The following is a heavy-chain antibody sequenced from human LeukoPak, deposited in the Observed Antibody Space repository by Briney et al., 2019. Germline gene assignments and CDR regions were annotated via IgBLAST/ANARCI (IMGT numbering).Heavy chain of an antibody. Sequence: GGSLRLSCAASGFIFSNNWMSWVRQAPGKGPEWVANIKGDGSETYYVDSVKGRFTISRDNSENTLFLQVSSLRAEDTAIYYCARQLGHCSDGTCYFTSWGQGTLVTVSS. CDR2: IKGDGSET. V-gene: IGHV3-7*03. CDR3: ARQLGHCSDGTCYFTS. D-gene: IGHD2-15*01. J-gene: IGHJ4*02. CDR1: GFIFSNNW.